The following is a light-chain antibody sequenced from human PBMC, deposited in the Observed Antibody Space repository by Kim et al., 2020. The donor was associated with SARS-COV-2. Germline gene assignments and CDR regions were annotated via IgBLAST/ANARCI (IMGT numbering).Light chain of an antibody. V-gene: IGKV4-1*01. J-gene: IGKJ4*01. CDR2: WAS. CDR3: QQYFDAPLT. Sequence: ATIKCKSSQSLLSSSNNRNYISWYQRKPGQPPKLLISWASTRASGVSDRFSGSGSGTDFTLTISSLQAEDVAVYYCQQYFDAPLTFGGGTKVDIK. CDR1: QSLLSSSNNRNY.